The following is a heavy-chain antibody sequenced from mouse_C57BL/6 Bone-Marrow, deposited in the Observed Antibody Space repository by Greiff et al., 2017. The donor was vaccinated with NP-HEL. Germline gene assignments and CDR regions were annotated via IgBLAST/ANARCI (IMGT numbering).Heavy chain of an antibody. CDR2: IYPRDGST. D-gene: IGHD3-2*02. CDR1: GYTFTSYD. Sequence: QVQLQQSGPELVKPGASVKLSCKASGYTFTSYDINWVKQRPGQGLEWIGWIYPRDGSTKYNEKFKGKATLTVDTSSSTAYMELHSLTSEDSAVYFCARPPGGQLRWRGFAYWGQGTLVTVSA. J-gene: IGHJ3*01. V-gene: IGHV1-85*01. CDR3: ARPPGGQLRWRGFAY.